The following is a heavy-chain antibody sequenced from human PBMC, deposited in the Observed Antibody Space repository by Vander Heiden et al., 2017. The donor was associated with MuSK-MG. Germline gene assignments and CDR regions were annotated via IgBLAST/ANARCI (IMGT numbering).Heavy chain of an antibody. CDR3: AGRIFDI. V-gene: IGHV3-7*01. Sequence: EEQLAESGGGLVQPGGSLRLSCAGSGFSFSDYWIAWVRQAPGKALEWVANIKEDGSEKYYVDSVKGRFTISRDNAKNAVYLQMNSLRDEDTALYYCAGRIFDIWGQGTMVTVSS. D-gene: IGHD2-15*01. J-gene: IGHJ3*02. CDR2: IKEDGSEK. CDR1: GFSFSDYW.